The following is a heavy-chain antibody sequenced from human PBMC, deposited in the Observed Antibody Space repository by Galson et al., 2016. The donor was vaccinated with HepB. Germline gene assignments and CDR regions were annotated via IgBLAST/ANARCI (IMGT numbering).Heavy chain of an antibody. D-gene: IGHD6-13*01. CDR2: MSDSDDI. Sequence: SLRLSCAASGFTFSSYAMAWVRQAPGKGLEWVSGMSDSDDIYYSPTVKGRFTISRDNSKNTVFLQLTSLRAEDTAVYYCAKDKRGHSSAWYWYFDYWGQGTAVTVSS. CDR1: GFTFSSYA. J-gene: IGHJ4*03. CDR3: AKDKRGHSSAWYWYFDY. V-gene: IGHV3-23*01.